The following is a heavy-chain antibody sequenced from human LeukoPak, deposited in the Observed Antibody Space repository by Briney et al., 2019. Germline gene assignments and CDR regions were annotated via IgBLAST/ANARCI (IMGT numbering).Heavy chain of an antibody. V-gene: IGHV3-23*01. D-gene: IGHD2-15*01. CDR3: AKDLARSVGYCSGGSCPGRGY. J-gene: IGHJ4*02. Sequence: GGSLRLSCAASGFTFSSYGMSWVRQAPGKGLEWVSAISGSGGSTYYADSVKGRFTISRDNSKNTLYLQMNSLRAEDTAVYYCAKDLARSVGYCSGGSCPGRGYRGQGTLVTVSS. CDR2: ISGSGGST. CDR1: GFTFSSYG.